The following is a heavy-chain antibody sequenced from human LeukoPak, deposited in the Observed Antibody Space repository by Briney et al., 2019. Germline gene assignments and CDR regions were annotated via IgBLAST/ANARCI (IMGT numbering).Heavy chain of an antibody. D-gene: IGHD3-22*01. CDR2: IYYSGST. V-gene: IGHV4-39*01. Sequence: SETLSLTCTVSGGSISSSSYYWGWIRQPPGKGLEWIGSIYYSGSTYYNPSLKSRVTISVDTSKNQFSLKLSSVTAADTAVYHCARQPMTDYWGQGTLVTVSS. CDR1: GGSISSSSYY. CDR3: ARQPMTDY. J-gene: IGHJ4*02.